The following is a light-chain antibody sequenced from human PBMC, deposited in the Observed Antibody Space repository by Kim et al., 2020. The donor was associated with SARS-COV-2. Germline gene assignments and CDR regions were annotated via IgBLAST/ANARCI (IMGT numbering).Light chain of an antibody. J-gene: IGLJ3*02. Sequence: ELTQPPSASGTPGQRVTISCSGSSSNIGTNYVHWYHHLPGTAPKILMYRNDQRPSGVPERFSGSKSGTSASLAISGLRSEDEADYYCAAWDDSLSGWVFGGGTQLTVL. V-gene: IGLV1-47*01. CDR2: RND. CDR1: SSNIGTNY. CDR3: AAWDDSLSGWV.